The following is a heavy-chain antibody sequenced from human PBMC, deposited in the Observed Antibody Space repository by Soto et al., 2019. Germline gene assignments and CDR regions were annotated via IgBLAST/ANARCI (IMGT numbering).Heavy chain of an antibody. D-gene: IGHD1-1*01. CDR3: ARLTEAERH. CDR2: LYNHGKT. Sequence: GSLRLSCVVSGFIVSSSHMIWVRQAPGKGLEGVSILYNHGKTNYVDSVKGRFTITRDNSKNTVYLQMNSLRVEDTAVYYCARLTEAERHWGQGALVTVSS. CDR1: GFIVSSSH. J-gene: IGHJ4*02. V-gene: IGHV3-53*01.